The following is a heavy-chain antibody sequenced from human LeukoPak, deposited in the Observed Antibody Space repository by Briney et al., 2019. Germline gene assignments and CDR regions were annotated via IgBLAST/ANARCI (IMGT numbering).Heavy chain of an antibody. CDR2: INHSGST. CDR3: ARSRRHDGFILGRPRYYFDY. Sequence: SETLSLTCAVYGGSFSGYYWSWIRQPPGKGLEWIGEINHSGSTNYNPSLKSRVTISVDTSKNQFSLKLSSVTAADTAVYYCARSRRHDGFILGRPRYYFDYWGQGTLVTVSS. J-gene: IGHJ4*02. CDR1: GGSFSGYY. D-gene: IGHD3-16*02. V-gene: IGHV4-34*01.